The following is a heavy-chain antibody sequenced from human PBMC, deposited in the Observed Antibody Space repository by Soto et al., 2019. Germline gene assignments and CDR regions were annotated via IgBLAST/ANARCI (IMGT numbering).Heavy chain of an antibody. CDR1: GYTFSGHY. CDR2: INANSGDT. V-gene: IGHV1-2*02. J-gene: IGHJ4*02. Sequence: QVQLVQSGAEVKKPGASVRVSCKASGYTFSGHYMHWIRQAPGLGPEWLGWINANSGDTDRAPKFQDRLTMTRDTSISTSYMELSRLRSDDTAVYYCARGGVLDGTSPPFNHWGQGTLVTVSS. CDR3: ARGGVLDGTSPPFNH. D-gene: IGHD6-19*01.